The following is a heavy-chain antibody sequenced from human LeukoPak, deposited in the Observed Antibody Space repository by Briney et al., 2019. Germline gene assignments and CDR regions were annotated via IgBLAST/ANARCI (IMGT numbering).Heavy chain of an antibody. Sequence: SETLSLTCTVSGGSISSYYWSWIRQPAGKGLEWIGRIYTSGSTNYNPSLKSRVTLSVDTSKNQFSLKLSSVTAADTAVYYCAGGARYCSGGSCYFREFHYWGQGTLVTVSS. CDR1: GGSISSYY. V-gene: IGHV4-4*07. D-gene: IGHD2-15*01. CDR2: IYTSGST. CDR3: AGGARYCSGGSCYFREFHY. J-gene: IGHJ4*02.